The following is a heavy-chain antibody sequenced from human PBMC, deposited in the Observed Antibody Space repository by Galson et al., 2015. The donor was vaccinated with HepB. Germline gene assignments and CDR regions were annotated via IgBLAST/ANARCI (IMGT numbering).Heavy chain of an antibody. CDR3: AKDWKQHLNGMDV. Sequence: SLRLSCAASGFTFDDYAMHWVRQAPGKGLEWVSGISWNSGSIGYADSVKGRFTISRDNAKNSLYLQMNSLRVEDTALYYCAKDWKQHLNGMDVWGQGTMVTVSS. V-gene: IGHV3-9*01. D-gene: IGHD6-13*01. CDR1: GFTFDDYA. J-gene: IGHJ6*02. CDR2: ISWNSGSI.